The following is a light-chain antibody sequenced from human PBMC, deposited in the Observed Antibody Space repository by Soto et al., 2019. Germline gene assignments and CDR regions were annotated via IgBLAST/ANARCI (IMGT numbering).Light chain of an antibody. CDR3: CSYTRTSNHYF. J-gene: IGLJ1*01. V-gene: IGLV2-14*01. CDR1: SSDIGGYDY. Sequence: ALTQPASVSGSPGQSITISCTGTSSDIGGYDYVSWYQQRPGKAPKLMTYEVRYRPSGVSNRFSGSKSGNTASLTISGLQAEDEADYYCCSYTRTSNHYFFGSGTRSPS. CDR2: EVR.